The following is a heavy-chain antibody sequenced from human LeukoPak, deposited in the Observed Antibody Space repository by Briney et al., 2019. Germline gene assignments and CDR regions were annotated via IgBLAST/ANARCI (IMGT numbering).Heavy chain of an antibody. CDR2: INHSGST. Sequence: SETLSLTCAVYGGSFSGYYWSWIRQPPGKGLEWIGEINHSGSTNYNPSLKSRVTISVDTSKNQFSLRLSSVTAADTAVYYCARSPGDYYDSSAYYYVAWFDPWGQGTLVTVSS. V-gene: IGHV4-34*01. D-gene: IGHD3-22*01. CDR3: ARSPGDYYDSSAYYYVAWFDP. J-gene: IGHJ5*02. CDR1: GGSFSGYY.